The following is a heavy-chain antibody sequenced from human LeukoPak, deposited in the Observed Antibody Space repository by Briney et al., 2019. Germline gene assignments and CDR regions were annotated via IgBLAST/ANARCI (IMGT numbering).Heavy chain of an antibody. V-gene: IGHV4-59*08. CDR2: IYYSGSA. J-gene: IGHJ4*02. CDR3: ARGSGWYYY. D-gene: IGHD6-19*01. CDR1: GGSISSYY. Sequence: SETLSLTCTVSGGSISSYYWSWIRQPPGKGLEWIGYIYYSGSANYNPSLKSRVTISVDTSKNQFSLKLSSVTAADTAVYYCARGSGWYYYWGQGTLVTVSS.